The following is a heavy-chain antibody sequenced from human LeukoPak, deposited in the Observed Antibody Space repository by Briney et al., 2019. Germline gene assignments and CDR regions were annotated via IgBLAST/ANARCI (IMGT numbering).Heavy chain of an antibody. V-gene: IGHV1-8*03. Sequence: ASVKVSCKASGFTFTSYDINWVRQATGQGLEWMGRVNPKSGDTGYAQKFQGRVTITSNTSISTAYMELSSLRSEDTAVYYCARIGASYDFWAGFYRYYMDVWGKGTTVTVSS. CDR3: ARIGASYDFWAGFYRYYMDV. D-gene: IGHD3-3*01. CDR2: VNPKSGDT. CDR1: GFTFTSYD. J-gene: IGHJ6*03.